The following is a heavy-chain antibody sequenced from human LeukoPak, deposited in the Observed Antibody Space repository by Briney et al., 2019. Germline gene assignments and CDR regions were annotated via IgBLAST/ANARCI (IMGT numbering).Heavy chain of an antibody. J-gene: IGHJ4*02. D-gene: IGHD3-10*01. V-gene: IGHV4-61*01. Sequence: TETLSLTRTVSGGSVSSGSYYWSWIRQPPGKGLEWIGYIYYRGSTNYNPSLKSRVTISVDTSKNQFSLKLSSVTAADTAVYYCASGGPYYYGSGSYPHWGQGTLVTVSS. CDR1: GGSVSSGSYY. CDR2: IYYRGST. CDR3: ASGGPYYYGSGSYPH.